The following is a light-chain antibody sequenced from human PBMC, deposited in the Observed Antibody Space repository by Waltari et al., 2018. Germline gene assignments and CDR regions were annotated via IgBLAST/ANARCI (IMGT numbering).Light chain of an antibody. Sequence: DIQMTQSPSTLSASVGDTVIISCRASQSITTSLAWYQPKPGKAPDVLIYGAANLESGVPSRCSGSGSGTEFTLTISSLQPDDFATYYCQQYKSYKTFGQGTRVEIK. CDR2: GAA. J-gene: IGKJ1*01. V-gene: IGKV1-5*03. CDR3: QQYKSYKT. CDR1: QSITTS.